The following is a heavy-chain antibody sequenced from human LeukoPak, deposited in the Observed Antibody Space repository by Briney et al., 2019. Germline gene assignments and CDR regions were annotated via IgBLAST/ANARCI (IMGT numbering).Heavy chain of an antibody. CDR2: INPNSGGP. V-gene: IGHV1-2*02. CDR3: ARDRYSSSWYGMDV. Sequence: ASLKVSCKASGYTFTAYYIYWVRQAPGQRLEWLGWINPNSGGPNYAQKFRGRVTMTRDTSISTVYMDLSRLTSDDTAVYYCARDRYSSSWYGMDVWGQGTTVTVSS. J-gene: IGHJ6*02. CDR1: GYTFTAYY. D-gene: IGHD6-13*01.